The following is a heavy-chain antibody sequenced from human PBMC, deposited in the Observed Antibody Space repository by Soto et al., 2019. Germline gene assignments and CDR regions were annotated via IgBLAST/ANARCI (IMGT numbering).Heavy chain of an antibody. Sequence: PGGSLRLSCAASGFTFSSYAMHWVRQAPGKGLEYVSGISSNGGSTDYANSVKGRFTISRDNSKNTLYLQMGSLRAEDMAVYYCARNQASADSGYDFAHWGQGT. V-gene: IGHV3-64*01. CDR3: ARNQASADSGYDFAH. CDR2: ISSNGGST. CDR1: GFTFSSYA. D-gene: IGHD5-12*01. J-gene: IGHJ4*02.